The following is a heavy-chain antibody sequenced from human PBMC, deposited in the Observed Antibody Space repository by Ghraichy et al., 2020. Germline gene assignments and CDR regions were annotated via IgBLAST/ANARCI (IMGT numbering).Heavy chain of an antibody. CDR3: TKPMAVRGSVSVASNPFDY. J-gene: IGHJ4*02. CDR1: GFTFSSHA. D-gene: IGHD6-19*01. Sequence: LSLTCAGSGFTFSSHAMSWVRQAPGKGLEWASGISGSGGSTYYADSVKGRFTISRDNSKNTLYLQMNSLRAEDTAVYYCTKPMAVRGSVSVASNPFDYWGQGTLVTVSS. CDR2: ISGSGGST. V-gene: IGHV3-23*01.